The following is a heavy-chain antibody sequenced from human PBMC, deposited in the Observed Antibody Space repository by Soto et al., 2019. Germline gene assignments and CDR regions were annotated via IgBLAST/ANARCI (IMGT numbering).Heavy chain of an antibody. CDR3: ARLLGGSWCDY. CDR1: GGSISSSSYY. J-gene: IGHJ4*02. Sequence: PSETLSLTCTVSGGSISSSSYYWGWIRQPPGKGLEWIGSIYYSGSTYYNPSLKSRVTISVDTSKNQFSLKLSSVTAADTAVYYCARLLGGSWCDYWGQGTLVTVSS. D-gene: IGHD6-13*01. CDR2: IYYSGST. V-gene: IGHV4-39*01.